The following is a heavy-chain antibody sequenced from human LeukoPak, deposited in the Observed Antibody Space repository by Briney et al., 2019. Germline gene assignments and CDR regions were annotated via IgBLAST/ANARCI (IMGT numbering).Heavy chain of an antibody. V-gene: IGHV3-53*01. Sequence: GGSLRLSCAASGFTVSSNYMSWGRQDPGKGLEWVSVIYSGGSTYYADSVKGRCTISRDNSQNTLYLQMNSLRAEDTAVYYCAREDSSGYYGAFDIWGQGTMVTVSS. J-gene: IGHJ3*02. D-gene: IGHD3-22*01. CDR2: IYSGGST. CDR1: GFTVSSNY. CDR3: AREDSSGYYGAFDI.